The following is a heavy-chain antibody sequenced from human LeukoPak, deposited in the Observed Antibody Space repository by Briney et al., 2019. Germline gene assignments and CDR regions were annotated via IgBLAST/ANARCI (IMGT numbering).Heavy chain of an antibody. CDR2: ISAYNGYT. CDR3: ARSGTKFGEFSDWFDP. D-gene: IGHD3-10*01. Sequence: ASVNVSCKTSGYTFNNYGITWVRQAPRQGLEWMGWISAYNGYTNYAQKVQGRVTMTIDSSASTAYMELRSLTSDDTAVYYCARSGTKFGEFSDWFDPWGQGTLVTVSS. V-gene: IGHV1-18*01. CDR1: GYTFNNYG. J-gene: IGHJ5*02.